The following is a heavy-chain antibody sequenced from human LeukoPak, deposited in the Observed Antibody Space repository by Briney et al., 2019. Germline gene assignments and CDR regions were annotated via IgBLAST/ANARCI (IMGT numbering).Heavy chain of an antibody. CDR2: ISYDGSNK. D-gene: IGHD3-22*01. Sequence: PGRSLRLSCAASGFTFSYYTMHWVRQAPGKGLEWVAVISYDGSNKYYADSVKGRFTISRDNSKNTLYLQMNSLRAEDTAVYYCARVLNYYDSSGYYFSYWGQGNLVTVSS. V-gene: IGHV3-30-3*01. CDR3: ARVLNYYDSSGYYFSY. J-gene: IGHJ4*02. CDR1: GFTFSYYT.